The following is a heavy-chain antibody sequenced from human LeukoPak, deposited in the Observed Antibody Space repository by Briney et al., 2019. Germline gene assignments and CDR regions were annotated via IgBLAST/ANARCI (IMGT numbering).Heavy chain of an antibody. CDR3: ASLLGYCSGGSCYSTGNPRHYYYYGMDV. CDR1: GGFFSDYY. D-gene: IGHD2-15*01. Sequence: PSETLSLTCAVYGGFFSDYYWRWIRQPPGQGLEWIGEINHSGSTNYNPSLKSRVTISVDTTKNQFSLKLSSVTAADTAVYYWASLLGYCSGGSCYSTGNPRHYYYYGMDVWGKGTTVTVSS. CDR2: INHSGST. J-gene: IGHJ6*04. V-gene: IGHV4-34*01.